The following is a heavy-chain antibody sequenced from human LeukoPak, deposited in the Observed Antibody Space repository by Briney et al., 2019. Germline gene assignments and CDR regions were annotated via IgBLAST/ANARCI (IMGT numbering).Heavy chain of an antibody. CDR3: ARGKYNYDSRPVAGWYFDY. J-gene: IGHJ4*02. V-gene: IGHV4-59*01. CDR2: IYYSGST. Sequence: SETLSLTCTVSGVSISSYYWSWIRQPPGKGLEWIGYIYYSGSTNYNPSLKSRVTISGDTSKNQFSLKLSSVTAADTAVYYCARGKYNYDSRPVAGWYFDYWGQGTLVTVSS. CDR1: GVSISSYY. D-gene: IGHD3-22*01.